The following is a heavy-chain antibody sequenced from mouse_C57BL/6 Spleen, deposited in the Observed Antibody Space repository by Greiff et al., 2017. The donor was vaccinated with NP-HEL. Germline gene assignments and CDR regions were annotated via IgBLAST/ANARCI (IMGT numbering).Heavy chain of an antibody. CDR2: IYPGDGDT. CDR1: GYAFSSSW. D-gene: IGHD1-1*01. V-gene: IGHV1-82*01. Sequence: QVQLQQSGPELVKPGASVKISCKASGYAFSSSWMNWVKQRPGKGLEWIGRIYPGDGDTNYNGKFKGKATLTADKSSSTAYMQLSSLTSEDSAVYFCARDYGSSPLDYWGQGTTLTVSS. CDR3: ARDYGSSPLDY. J-gene: IGHJ2*01.